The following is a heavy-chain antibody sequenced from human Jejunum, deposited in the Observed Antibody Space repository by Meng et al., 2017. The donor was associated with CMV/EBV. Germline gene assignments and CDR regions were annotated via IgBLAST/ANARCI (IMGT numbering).Heavy chain of an antibody. CDR3: AKGSIGFLDKSWFDP. J-gene: IGHJ5*02. D-gene: IGHD3/OR15-3a*01. V-gene: IGHV3-23*01. Sequence: FTVRTYAMSGVRQAPGKGLEWVSGISGSGGSTYYADSVKGRFTISRDNSKNTLYLQMNSLRAEDTAVYYCAKGSIGFLDKSWFDPWGQGTLVTVSS. CDR1: FTVRTYA. CDR2: ISGSGGST.